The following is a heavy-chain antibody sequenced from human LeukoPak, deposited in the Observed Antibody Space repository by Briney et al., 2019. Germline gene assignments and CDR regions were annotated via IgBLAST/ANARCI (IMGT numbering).Heavy chain of an antibody. D-gene: IGHD2-2*01. CDR2: IYSDGCT. Sequence: GGSLRHPCAASGLLVRRKYVSGVRQAPGKGLEWVSLIYSDGCTYYADSVRGRFTISRDNSKNTLYLQMHCLRAEDTAVFYCVRPKHSSTSWLPSGFVVWGNRTWGTVSS. CDR3: VRPKHSSTSWLPSGFVV. V-gene: IGHV3-66*04. J-gene: IGHJ6*04. CDR1: GLLVRRKY.